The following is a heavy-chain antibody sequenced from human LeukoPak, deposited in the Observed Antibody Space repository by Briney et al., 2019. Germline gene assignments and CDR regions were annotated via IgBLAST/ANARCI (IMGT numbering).Heavy chain of an antibody. CDR3: ARPKYSSSLAFDY. V-gene: IGHV5-51*01. Sequence: GESLKISCKDSGHSWSTSLIVWVRQKPGKGLGWMGVIYPGDSETKYSPSFQGQVSFSADKSISTAYLQWDSLKASDTAIYYCARPKYSSSLAFDYWGQGTPVTVSS. D-gene: IGHD6-6*01. J-gene: IGHJ4*02. CDR1: GHSWSTSL. CDR2: IYPGDSET.